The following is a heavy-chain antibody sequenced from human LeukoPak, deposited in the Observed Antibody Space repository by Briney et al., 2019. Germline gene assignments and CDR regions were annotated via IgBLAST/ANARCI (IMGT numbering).Heavy chain of an antibody. CDR3: TTVGSSGCDN. Sequence: GGSLRLSCAASGFTFRSAWRSWVRQAPGQGLEWVGRIKSKTDGGTTDYAAPVKGRFTISRDDSENTLYVQMNSLKTEDTAVYYCTTVGSSGCDNWGQGTLVTVSS. V-gene: IGHV3-15*01. CDR2: IKSKTDGGTT. J-gene: IGHJ4*02. CDR1: GFTFRSAW. D-gene: IGHD6-19*01.